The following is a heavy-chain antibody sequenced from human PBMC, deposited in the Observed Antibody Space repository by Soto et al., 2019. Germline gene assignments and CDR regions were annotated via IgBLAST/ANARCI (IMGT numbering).Heavy chain of an antibody. V-gene: IGHV4-4*02. J-gene: IGHJ6*02. Sequence: QVQLQESGPGLVKPSGTLSLTCAVSGGSISSSNWWSWVRQPPGKGLEWIGEIYHSGSTNYNPTLNSRVTISVDKSKNQFSLKLSSVTAADTAVYYCARVSVSYYYGMDVWGQGTTVTVSS. CDR3: ARVSVSYYYGMDV. D-gene: IGHD1-26*01. CDR1: GGSISSSNW. CDR2: IYHSGST.